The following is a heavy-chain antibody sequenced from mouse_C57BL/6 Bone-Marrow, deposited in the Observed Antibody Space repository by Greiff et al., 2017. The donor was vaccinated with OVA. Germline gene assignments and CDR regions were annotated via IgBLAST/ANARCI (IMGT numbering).Heavy chain of an antibody. CDR1: GYTFTSYD. CDR3: ARESYYYGSSRYYYAMDY. J-gene: IGHJ4*01. CDR2: IYPRDGST. D-gene: IGHD1-1*01. Sequence: QVQLQQSGPELVKPGASVKLSCKASGYTFTSYDINWVKQRPGQGLEWIGWIYPRDGSTKYNEKFKGKATLTVDTSSSTAYMELHSLTSEDSAVYFCARESYYYGSSRYYYAMDYWGQGTSVTVSS. V-gene: IGHV1-85*01.